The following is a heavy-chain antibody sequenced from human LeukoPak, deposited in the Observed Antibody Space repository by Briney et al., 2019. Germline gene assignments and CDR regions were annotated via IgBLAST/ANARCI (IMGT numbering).Heavy chain of an antibody. V-gene: IGHV4-39*07. CDR1: GGSINTPNYY. CDR2: IFYSGGT. J-gene: IGHJ5*02. CDR3: ARRGRGYSYGYRDSPNWFDP. Sequence: SETLSLTCTVSGGSINTPNYYWGWIRQTPGKGLEWIGNIFYSGGTYYSPTLTSRVTISVDTSKNQFSLKLSPVTAADTAVYYCARRGRGYSYGYRDSPNWFDPWGQGTLVTVSS. D-gene: IGHD5-18*01.